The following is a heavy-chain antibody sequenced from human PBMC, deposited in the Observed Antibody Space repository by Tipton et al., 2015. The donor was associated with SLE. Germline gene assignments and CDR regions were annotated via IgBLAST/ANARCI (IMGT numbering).Heavy chain of an antibody. CDR2: IYTGGNT. J-gene: IGHJ4*02. Sequence: TLSLTCTVSGGSISNTRYYWGWIRQPAGKGLEWIGRIYTGGNTKYNPSLESRVTLSADASKAQFSLKLTSVTAADTAVYYCVVCSPSSCAYFDYWGQGRLVTVSS. D-gene: IGHD2-2*01. V-gene: IGHV4-61*02. CDR1: GGSISNTRYY. CDR3: VVCSPSSCAYFDY.